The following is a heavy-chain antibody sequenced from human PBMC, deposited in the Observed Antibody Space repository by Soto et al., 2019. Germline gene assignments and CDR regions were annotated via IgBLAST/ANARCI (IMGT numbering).Heavy chain of an antibody. CDR2: ISGSGGST. D-gene: IGHD3-3*01. CDR3: AKDSHNYYDFWSGYIGDWYYYGMDV. V-gene: IGHV3-23*01. CDR1: GFTFSSYA. J-gene: IGHJ6*02. Sequence: GGSLRLSCAASGFTFSSYAMSWVRQAPGKGLEWVSAISGSGGSTYYADSVKGRFTISRDNSKNTLYLQMNSLRAEDTAVYYCAKDSHNYYDFWSGYIGDWYYYGMDVWGQGTTVTVSS.